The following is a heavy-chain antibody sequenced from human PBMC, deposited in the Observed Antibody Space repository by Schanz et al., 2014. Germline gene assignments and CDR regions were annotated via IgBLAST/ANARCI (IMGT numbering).Heavy chain of an antibody. CDR2: IYSSGST. CDR3: AKEESPPSLVDY. CDR1: GFTVSNSY. V-gene: IGHV3-66*03. J-gene: IGHJ4*02. Sequence: DVQLVDSGGGLVQPGGSLRLSCAASGFTVSNSYIHWVRQAPGKGLEWVSTIYSSGSTYYADSVRGRFTISRDNSMNTVYLQMNSLRAEDTAVYYCAKEESPPSLVDYWGQGTLDTVSS.